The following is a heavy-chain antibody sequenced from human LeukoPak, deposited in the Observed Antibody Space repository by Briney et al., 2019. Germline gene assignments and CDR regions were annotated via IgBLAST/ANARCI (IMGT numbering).Heavy chain of an antibody. CDR2: ITPNSGGT. V-gene: IGHV1-2*02. CDR1: GYTFTGYY. J-gene: IGHJ4*02. D-gene: IGHD3-16*01. Sequence: ASVKVSCKASGYTFTGYYMHWVRQAPGQGLEWMGWITPNSGGTRYAQRFQGRVTTTRDTSISTAYMELSRLTSDDTAVYYCSRDRIGRMNDYWGQGTLVTVSS. CDR3: SRDRIGRMNDY.